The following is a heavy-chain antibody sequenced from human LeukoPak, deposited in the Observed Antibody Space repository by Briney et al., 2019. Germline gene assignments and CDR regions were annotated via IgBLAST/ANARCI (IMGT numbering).Heavy chain of an antibody. V-gene: IGHV4-31*03. CDR3: ARENPVWSGLYYYYGMDV. D-gene: IGHD3-3*01. J-gene: IGHJ6*02. CDR1: GGSISSGGYY. CDR2: IYYSGST. Sequence: SETLSLTCTVSGGSISSGGYYWSWIRQHPGKGLEWIGYIYYSGSTYYNPSLKSRVTISVDTSKNQFSLKLSSVTAADTAVYYCARENPVWSGLYYYYGMDVWGQGTTVTVS.